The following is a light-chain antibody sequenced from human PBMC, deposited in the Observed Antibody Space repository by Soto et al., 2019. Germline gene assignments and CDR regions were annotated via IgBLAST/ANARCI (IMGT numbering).Light chain of an antibody. CDR3: QQSYSTPAPT. CDR1: QSISSY. J-gene: IGKJ4*01. Sequence: DIQMTQSPSSLSASVGDRVTITCRASQSISSYLNWYQQKPGKAPKLLIYAASSLQSGVPSRFSGSASGTDFTLTISSLQPEDFATYYCQQSYSTPAPTFGGGTKVESK. V-gene: IGKV1-39*01. CDR2: AAS.